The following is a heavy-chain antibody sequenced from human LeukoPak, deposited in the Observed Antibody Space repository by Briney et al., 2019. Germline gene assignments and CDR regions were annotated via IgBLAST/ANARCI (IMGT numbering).Heavy chain of an antibody. V-gene: IGHV3-48*01. D-gene: IGHD3-22*01. CDR3: ARSGSSYDGSQSWFDY. CDR1: GFTFSSYS. CDR2: ISSGSSTI. Sequence: GGSLRLSCAASGFTFSSYSMNWVRQAPGKGLEWISYISSGSSTIYYADSVKGRFTISRDNAKNSLYLHLSSLRAEDTAVYYCARSGSSYDGSQSWFDYWGQGTLVTVSS. J-gene: IGHJ4*02.